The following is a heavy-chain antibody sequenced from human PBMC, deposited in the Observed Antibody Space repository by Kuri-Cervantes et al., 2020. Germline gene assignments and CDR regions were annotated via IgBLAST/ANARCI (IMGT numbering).Heavy chain of an antibody. CDR3: ARGEVYYDFWSGYYPNWFDP. CDR2: ISGSGGST. D-gene: IGHD3-3*01. J-gene: IGHJ5*02. Sequence: GGSLRLSCAASGFTFSSYAMSWVRQAPGKGLEWVSAISGSGGSTYYADSVKGRFTISRDNSKNTLYLQMNSLRAEDTAVYYCARGEVYYDFWSGYYPNWFDPWGQGTLVTVSS. CDR1: GFTFSSYA. V-gene: IGHV3-23*01.